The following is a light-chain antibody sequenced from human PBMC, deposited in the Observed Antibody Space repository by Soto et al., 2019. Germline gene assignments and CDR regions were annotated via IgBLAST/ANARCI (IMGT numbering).Light chain of an antibody. V-gene: IGKV4-1*01. CDR1: QSVLYSSNNKNY. CDR2: WAS. Sequence: DIVMTQSPDSLAVSLGVRATINCKSSQSVLYSSNNKNYLAWYQQKPGQVPKLLIYWASTRESGVPDRFSGSGSGTDFTLTISSLQAADVAVYYCQQYYTIPVTFGQGTKVEIK. CDR3: QQYYTIPVT. J-gene: IGKJ1*01.